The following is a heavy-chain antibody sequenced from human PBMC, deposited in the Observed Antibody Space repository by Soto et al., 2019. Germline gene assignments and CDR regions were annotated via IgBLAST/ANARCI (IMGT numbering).Heavy chain of an antibody. D-gene: IGHD1-7*01. CDR3: TRLNSRAGSYGMDV. V-gene: IGHV3-73*02. J-gene: IGHJ6*02. Sequence: EVQLVESGGGLVQPGGSLKLSCAASGFPFSGSAMHWVPQASGKGLEWVGRIRSKANSYATAYVASVKGRFTISRDDSKNTAYLQMNSLKTEDTAVYYCTRLNSRAGSYGMDVWGQGTTVTVSS. CDR2: IRSKANSYAT. CDR1: GFPFSGSA.